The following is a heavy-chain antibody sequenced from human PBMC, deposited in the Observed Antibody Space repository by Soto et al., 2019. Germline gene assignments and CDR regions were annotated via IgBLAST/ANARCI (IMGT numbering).Heavy chain of an antibody. Sequence: PSETLSLTCTVSGGSISSGDYYWSWIRQPPGKGLEWIGYIYYSGSTYYSPSLKSRVTISVDTSKNKFSLKLSSVTAADTAVYYCAASLKVGGEKNWFDPWGQRTLVTVSS. CDR1: GGSISSGDYY. D-gene: IGHD3-16*01. V-gene: IGHV4-30-4*01. CDR2: IYYSGST. J-gene: IGHJ5*02. CDR3: AASLKVGGEKNWFDP.